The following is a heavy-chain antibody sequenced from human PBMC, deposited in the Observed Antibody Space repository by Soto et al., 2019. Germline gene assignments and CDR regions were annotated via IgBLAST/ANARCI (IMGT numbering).Heavy chain of an antibody. CDR2: IYPGDSDT. Sequence: PGESLKISCXGSGYSFTSCWIGWVRQVPGKGLEWMGIIYPGDSDTRYSPSFQGQVTISADKSISTAYLQWSSLKASDTAMYYCASRGYCSGGSCFLAFDYWGQGTLVTVS. CDR1: GYSFTSCW. CDR3: ASRGYCSGGSCFLAFDY. V-gene: IGHV5-51*01. J-gene: IGHJ4*02. D-gene: IGHD2-15*01.